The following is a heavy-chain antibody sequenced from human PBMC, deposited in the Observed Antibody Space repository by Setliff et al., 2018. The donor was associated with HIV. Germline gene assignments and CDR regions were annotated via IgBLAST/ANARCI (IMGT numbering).Heavy chain of an antibody. J-gene: IGHJ4*02. CDR3: ATVFYYDSESFSLDY. V-gene: IGHV1-69*13. CDR1: GGTFNNYA. D-gene: IGHD3-10*01. CDR2: ITPLFGTT. Sequence: SVKVSCKASGGTFNNYAISWVRQAPGQGLEWVGGITPLFGTTNYALKFQGRVTMTANESTNTAHMELSSLRSADTAMYYCATVFYYDSESFSLDYWGQGMLVTVSS.